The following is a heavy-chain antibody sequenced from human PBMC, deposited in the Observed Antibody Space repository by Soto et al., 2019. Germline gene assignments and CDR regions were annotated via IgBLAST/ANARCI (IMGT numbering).Heavy chain of an antibody. Sequence: SETLSLTCTVAGGSISSSSYYWGWIRQPPGKGLEWIGSIYYSGSTYYNPSLKSRVTISVDTSKNQFSLKLSSVTAADTAVYYCARHSYSSGWYGDYYYYGMDVWGQGTTVTVSS. J-gene: IGHJ6*02. CDR3: ARHSYSSGWYGDYYYYGMDV. D-gene: IGHD6-19*01. CDR1: GGSISSSSYY. CDR2: IYYSGST. V-gene: IGHV4-39*01.